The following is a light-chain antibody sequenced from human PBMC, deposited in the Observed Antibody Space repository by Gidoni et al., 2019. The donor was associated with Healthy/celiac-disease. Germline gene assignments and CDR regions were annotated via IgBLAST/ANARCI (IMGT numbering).Light chain of an antibody. V-gene: IGLV3-1*01. J-gene: IGLJ2*01. CDR1: KLGDKY. CDR2: QDS. CDR3: QAWDSSTVV. Sequence: LTQPPSVSVSPGQTASITCSGDKLGDKYACWYQQKPGQSPVLVIYQDSKRPSGIPERFSGSNSGNTATLTISGTQAMDEADYYCQAWDSSTVVFGGGTKLTVL.